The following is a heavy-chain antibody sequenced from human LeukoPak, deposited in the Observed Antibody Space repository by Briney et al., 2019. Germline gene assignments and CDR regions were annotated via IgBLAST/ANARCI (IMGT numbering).Heavy chain of an antibody. CDR2: IRYDGSNK. V-gene: IGHV3-30*02. CDR3: AKPHFDD. J-gene: IGHJ4*02. CDR1: GFTFSDYY. Sequence: GGSLRLSCAASGFTFSDYYMSWIRQAPGKGLEWVAFIRYDGSNKYYADSVKGRFTISRDNSKNTLYLQMNSLRAGDTAVYYCAKPHFDDWGQGALVTVSS.